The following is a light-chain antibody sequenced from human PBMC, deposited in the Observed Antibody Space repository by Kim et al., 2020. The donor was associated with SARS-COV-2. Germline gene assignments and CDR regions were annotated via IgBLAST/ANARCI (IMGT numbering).Light chain of an antibody. CDR1: QGIDNY. Sequence: DIQMTQSPSAMSASVGDRVTITCRASQGIDNYLAWFQQKPGKVPKRLIDLASSLQSGVPSRFSGSGSGTRFTLTISSLQPEDTATYYCLQHDSYPYTFGQGTKLEI. V-gene: IGKV1-17*03. J-gene: IGKJ2*01. CDR3: LQHDSYPYT. CDR2: LAS.